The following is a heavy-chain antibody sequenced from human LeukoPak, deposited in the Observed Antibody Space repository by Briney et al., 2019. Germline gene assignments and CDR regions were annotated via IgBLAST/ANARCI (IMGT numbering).Heavy chain of an antibody. D-gene: IGHD3-3*01. V-gene: IGHV1-24*01. J-gene: IGHJ4*02. Sequence: ASVKVSCKVSGYTLTELSMHWLRQAPAKELEWMGGSNPEDGETLYAQKFQGTVTMTEDTSTDTAHMELSSLRSEDTAVYYCATGPYLFWDYWGQGTLVTVSS. CDR1: GYTLTELS. CDR2: SNPEDGET. CDR3: ATGPYLFWDY.